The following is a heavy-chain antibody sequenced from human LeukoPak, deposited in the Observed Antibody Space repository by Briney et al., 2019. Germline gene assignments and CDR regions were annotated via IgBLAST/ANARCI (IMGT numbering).Heavy chain of an antibody. Sequence: SETLSLTCTVSGGSISSSSYYWGWIRQPPGKGLEWIGSIYYSGSTYYNPSLKSRVTISVDRSKNQFSLKLSSVTAADTAVYYCARDDGYSSVFDYWGQGTLVTVSS. V-gene: IGHV4-39*07. J-gene: IGHJ4*02. CDR3: ARDDGYSSVFDY. CDR1: GGSISSSSYY. CDR2: IYYSGST. D-gene: IGHD5-18*01.